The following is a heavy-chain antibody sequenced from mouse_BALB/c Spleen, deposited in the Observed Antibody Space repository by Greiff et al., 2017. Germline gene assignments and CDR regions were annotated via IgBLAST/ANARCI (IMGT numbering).Heavy chain of an antibody. V-gene: IGHV1-67*01. CDR2: ISTYYGNT. J-gene: IGHJ2*01. CDR1: GYTFTDYA. CDR3: ARNWYGDY. D-gene: IGHD2-10*02. Sequence: VQLQQSGPELVRPGVSVKISCKGSGYTFTDYAMHWVKQSHAKSLEWIGVISTYYGNTNYNQKFKGKATMTVDKSSSTAYMELARLTSEDSAIYYCARNWYGDYWGQGTTLTVSS.